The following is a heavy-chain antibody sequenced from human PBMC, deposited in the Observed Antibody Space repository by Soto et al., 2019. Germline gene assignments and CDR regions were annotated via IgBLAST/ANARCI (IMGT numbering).Heavy chain of an antibody. D-gene: IGHD1-1*01. V-gene: IGHV1-3*01. Sequence: ASVKVSCKASGYTFTSYAMHWVRQAPGQRLEWMGWMNADNGNTSYSQKFQGRVTITRNTSMSTAYMELSSLRSEDTAVYYCARAWNYYYYYMDVWGKGTTVTVSS. J-gene: IGHJ6*03. CDR3: ARAWNYYYYYMDV. CDR1: GYTFTSYA. CDR2: MNADNGNT.